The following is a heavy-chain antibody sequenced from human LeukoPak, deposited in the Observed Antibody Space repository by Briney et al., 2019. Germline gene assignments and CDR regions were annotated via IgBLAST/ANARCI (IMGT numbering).Heavy chain of an antibody. CDR3: TTVPYYYDNSGYYHGVFDY. CDR2: IKSKTDGGTT. Sequence: PGESLRLSCAASGFTLSSYAMSWVRQAPGKGLEWVGRIKSKTDGGTTDYAAPVKGRFTISKDDSKNTLYLQMNSLKTEDTAVYYCTTVPYYYDNSGYYHGVFDYWGQGTLVTVSS. V-gene: IGHV3-15*01. D-gene: IGHD3-22*01. CDR1: GFTLSSYA. J-gene: IGHJ4*02.